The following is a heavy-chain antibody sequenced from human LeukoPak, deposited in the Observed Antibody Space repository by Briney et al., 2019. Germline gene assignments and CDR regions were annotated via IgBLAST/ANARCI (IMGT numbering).Heavy chain of an antibody. CDR3: ARHDGRGGNTMGALDS. V-gene: IGHV1-3*01. J-gene: IGHJ4*02. Sequence: ASVTVSCKASGYTFTSYAMRWVRQAPGQRLEWMGWINADNGNTKYSQKFQGRVTITRDTSASTADMELSSLRSEDTAVYYCARHDGRGGNTMGALDSWGQGSLVTVSS. D-gene: IGHD3-3*01. CDR2: INADNGNT. CDR1: GYTFTSYA.